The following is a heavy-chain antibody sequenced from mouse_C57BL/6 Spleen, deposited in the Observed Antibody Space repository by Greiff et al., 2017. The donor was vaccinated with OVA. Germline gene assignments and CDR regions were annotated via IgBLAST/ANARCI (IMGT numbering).Heavy chain of an antibody. J-gene: IGHJ2*01. CDR1: GYAFSSSW. CDR3: ARPPQLTGTGDFDY. CDR2: IYPGDGDT. V-gene: IGHV1-82*01. D-gene: IGHD3-1*01. Sequence: QVQLQQSGPELVKPGASVKISCKASGYAFSSSWMNWVKQRPGKGLEWIGRIYPGDGDTNYNGKFKGKATLTADQSSSTAYMQLSSLTSEDSAVYFCARPPQLTGTGDFDYWGQGTTLTVSS.